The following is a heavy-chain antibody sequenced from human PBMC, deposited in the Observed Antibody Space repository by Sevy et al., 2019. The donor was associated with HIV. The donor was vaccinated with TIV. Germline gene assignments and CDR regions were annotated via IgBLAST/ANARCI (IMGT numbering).Heavy chain of an antibody. CDR3: ARSRAEPSSSGMDV. CDR1: GFTFSSYA. CDR2: ISYDGSNK. V-gene: IGHV3-30*04. Sequence: GGSLRLSCAASGFTFSSYAMHWVRQAPGKGLEWVAVISYDGSNKYYADSVKGRFTISRDNSKNTLYLQMNSLRAEDTAVYYCARSRAEPSSSGMDVWGQGTTVTVSS. D-gene: IGHD2-2*01. J-gene: IGHJ6*02.